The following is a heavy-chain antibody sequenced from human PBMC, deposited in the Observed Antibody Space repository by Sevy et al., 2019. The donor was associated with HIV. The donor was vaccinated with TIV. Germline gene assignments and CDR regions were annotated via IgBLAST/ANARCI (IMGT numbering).Heavy chain of an antibody. CDR2: IYSGGSR. CDR3: ARVSEQQLNAFDI. V-gene: IGHV3-53*01. Sequence: GGSLRLSCAASGFTVSSSYMSWVRQAPGKGLEWVSVIYSGGSRYYADSVKGRFTISRDNSKNTVYLQMNSLRAEDTAVYYCARVSEQQLNAFDIWGQGTMVTVSS. D-gene: IGHD6-13*01. J-gene: IGHJ3*02. CDR1: GFTVSSSY.